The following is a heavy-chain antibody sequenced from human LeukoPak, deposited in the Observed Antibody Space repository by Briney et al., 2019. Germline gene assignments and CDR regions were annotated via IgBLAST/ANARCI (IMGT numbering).Heavy chain of an antibody. CDR2: ISSSSSYI. Sequence: GGSLRLSCAASGFTFSNYNMNWVRQAPGKGLEWVSCISSSSSYIYYADSVKGRFTISRENAKNSLYLQMNSLRAEDTALYFCARELLTYSNHKLGRYMDVWGKGTTVTVSS. CDR1: GFTFSNYN. CDR3: ARELLTYSNHKLGRYMDV. V-gene: IGHV3-21*01. J-gene: IGHJ6*03. D-gene: IGHD4-11*01.